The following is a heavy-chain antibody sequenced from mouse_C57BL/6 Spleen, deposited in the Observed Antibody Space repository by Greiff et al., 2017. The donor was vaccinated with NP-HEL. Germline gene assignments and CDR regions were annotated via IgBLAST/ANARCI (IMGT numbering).Heavy chain of an antibody. J-gene: IGHJ4*01. CDR1: GYSITSGYY. Sequence: DVQLQESGPGLVKPSQSLSLTCSVTGYSITSGYYWNWIRQFPGNKLEWMGYISYDGSNNYNPSLKNRISITRDTSKNQFFLKLNSVTTEDTATYYCARERYYGNYWGQGTSVTVSS. CDR3: ARERYYGNY. V-gene: IGHV3-6*01. D-gene: IGHD1-1*01. CDR2: ISYDGSN.